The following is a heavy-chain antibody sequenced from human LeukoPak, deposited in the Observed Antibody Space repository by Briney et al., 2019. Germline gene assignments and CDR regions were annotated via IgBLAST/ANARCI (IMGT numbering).Heavy chain of an antibody. CDR2: IYYSGST. Sequence: SETLSLTCTVSGGSISSSSYYWGWIRQPPGKGLEWIGSIYYSGSTYYNPSLKSRVTISVDTSKNQFSLKLSSVTAADTAVYYCAREEGGIAARPFDYWGQGTLVTVSS. CDR3: AREEGGIAARPFDY. D-gene: IGHD6-6*01. V-gene: IGHV4-39*02. CDR1: GGSISSSSYY. J-gene: IGHJ4*02.